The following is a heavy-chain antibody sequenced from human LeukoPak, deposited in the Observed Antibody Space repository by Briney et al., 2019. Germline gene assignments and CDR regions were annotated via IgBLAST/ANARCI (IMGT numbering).Heavy chain of an antibody. CDR2: ISSSSSYI. Sequence: GGSLRLSCAASGFTFSSSTMNWVRQAPGKGLEWVSYISSSSSYIYYADSVKGRFTISRDNAKNSPYLQMNSLRAEDTAVYYCARAGLLLYAFDIWGQGTMVTVSS. CDR1: GFTFSSST. J-gene: IGHJ3*02. V-gene: IGHV3-21*01. CDR3: ARAGLLLYAFDI. D-gene: IGHD3-10*01.